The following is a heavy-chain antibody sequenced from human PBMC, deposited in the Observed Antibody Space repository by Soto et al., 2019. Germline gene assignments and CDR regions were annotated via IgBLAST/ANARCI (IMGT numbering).Heavy chain of an antibody. CDR1: GFTFSNYV. CDR3: AKDSSGYTYGYFDY. Sequence: GGSLRLSCAASGFTFSNYVMSWVRQAPGKGLEWVSAISGSGGSTYYADSVKGRFTISRDNSKNTLYLQMNSLRAEDTAVYYCAKDSSGYTYGYFDYWGQGTLVTVSS. D-gene: IGHD5-18*01. CDR2: ISGSGGST. J-gene: IGHJ4*02. V-gene: IGHV3-23*01.